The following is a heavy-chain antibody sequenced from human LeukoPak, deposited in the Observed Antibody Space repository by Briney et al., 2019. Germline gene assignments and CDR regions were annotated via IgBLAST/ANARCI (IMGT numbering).Heavy chain of an antibody. Sequence: PGGSLRLSCAASGFTFSSYAMSWVRQAPGKGLEWVSAISGSGGSTYYADSVKGRFTISRDNSKNMLYLQMNSLRGEDTALYYCARVWELLLFDYWGQGTLVTVSS. CDR3: ARVWELLLFDY. D-gene: IGHD1-26*01. V-gene: IGHV3-23*01. J-gene: IGHJ4*02. CDR2: ISGSGGST. CDR1: GFTFSSYA.